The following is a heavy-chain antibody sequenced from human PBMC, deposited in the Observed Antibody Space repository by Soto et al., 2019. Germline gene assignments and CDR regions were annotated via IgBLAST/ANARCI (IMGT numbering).Heavy chain of an antibody. CDR3: ARQYGGDVYDY. Sequence: PGESLKISCKGSGYSFTSYWIGWVRQMPGKGLEWMGMMYPGDSETRYSPSFQGQVTMSANKSISTAYLQWSSLKASDTAMYYCARQYGGDVYDYWGQGTLVTVSS. J-gene: IGHJ4*02. D-gene: IGHD2-21*02. V-gene: IGHV5-51*01. CDR1: GYSFTSYW. CDR2: MYPGDSET.